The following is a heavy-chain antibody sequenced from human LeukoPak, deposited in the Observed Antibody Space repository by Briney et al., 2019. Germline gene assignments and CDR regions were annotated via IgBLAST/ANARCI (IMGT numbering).Heavy chain of an antibody. Sequence: PGGSLRLSCAASGFTFSSYAMGWVRQAPGKGLEWVSAISDSGGSTYYADSVKGRFTISRDNSKNTLYLQMNGLRAEDTAVYYCAKVPKVGATNFDYWGQGTLVTVSS. J-gene: IGHJ4*02. CDR2: ISDSGGST. CDR3: AKVPKVGATNFDY. D-gene: IGHD1-26*01. CDR1: GFTFSSYA. V-gene: IGHV3-23*01.